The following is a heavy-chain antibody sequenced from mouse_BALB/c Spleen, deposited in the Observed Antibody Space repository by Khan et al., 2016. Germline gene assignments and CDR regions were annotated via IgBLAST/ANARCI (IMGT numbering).Heavy chain of an antibody. CDR1: GYTFSSYW. CDR3: ARSRLYFDY. CDR2: ILPGSDST. D-gene: IGHD3-2*02. V-gene: IGHV1-9*01. J-gene: IGHJ2*01. Sequence: QIQLVQSGAELMKPGASVKISCKATGYTFSSYWIEWVKQRPGHGLEWIGEILPGSDSTNYDEKFKGKATFTADTSSNTAYMQLSSLTSEDSAVYDCARSRLYFDYWGQGTTLTVSS.